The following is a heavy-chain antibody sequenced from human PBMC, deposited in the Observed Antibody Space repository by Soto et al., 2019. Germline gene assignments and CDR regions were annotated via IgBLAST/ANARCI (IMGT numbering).Heavy chain of an antibody. V-gene: IGHV3-33*01. CDR1: GFTFSSYG. Sequence: QVQLVESGGGVVQPGRSLRLSCAASGFTFSSYGMHWVRQAPGKGLEWVAVIWYDGSNKYYADSVKGRFTISRDNSKNTLYLQMNSLRAEDTAVYYCARDPVAAACTEGYYYYMDVWGKGTTVTGSS. D-gene: IGHD6-13*01. CDR3: ARDPVAAACTEGYYYYMDV. J-gene: IGHJ6*03. CDR2: IWYDGSNK.